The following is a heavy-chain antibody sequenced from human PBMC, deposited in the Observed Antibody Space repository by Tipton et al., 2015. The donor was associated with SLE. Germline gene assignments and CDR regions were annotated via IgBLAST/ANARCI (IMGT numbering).Heavy chain of an antibody. V-gene: IGHV4-30-2*01. D-gene: IGHD3-10*01. J-gene: IGHJ3*02. CDR3: ARDYYGSGFDAFDI. Sequence: TLSLTCAVSGASIGSGGYSWNWIRQPPGKGLQWIGYIFHSGITYYNPSLKSRVTMSVDRSKNQFSLRLSSVTAADTAVYYCARDYYGSGFDAFDIWGQGTMGTVSS. CDR2: IFHSGIT. CDR1: GASIGSGGYS.